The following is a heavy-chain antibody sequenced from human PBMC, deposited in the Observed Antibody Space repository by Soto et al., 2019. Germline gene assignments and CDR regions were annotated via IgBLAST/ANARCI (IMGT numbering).Heavy chain of an antibody. CDR2: INPNSGGT. J-gene: IGHJ6*02. Sequence: ASVRVSCKASGYTFTGYYMHWVRQAPGQGLEWMGWINPNSGGTNYAQKFQGRVTMTRDTSISTAYMELSRLRSDDTAVYYCACIAVAGTAYYYYGMDVWGQGTTVTGSS. D-gene: IGHD6-19*01. V-gene: IGHV1-2*02. CDR3: ACIAVAGTAYYYYGMDV. CDR1: GYTFTGYY.